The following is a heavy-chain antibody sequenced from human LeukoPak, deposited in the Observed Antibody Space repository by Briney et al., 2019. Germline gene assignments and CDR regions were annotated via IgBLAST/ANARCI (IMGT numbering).Heavy chain of an antibody. CDR3: AKDLGTDPSPWDY. CDR1: GFTFSSYG. D-gene: IGHD7-27*01. Sequence: SGGSLRLSCAASGFTFSSYGMHWVRQAPGKGLEWVAFIRYDGSNKYYADSVKGRFTISRDNSKNTLYLQMNSLRAEDTAVYYCAKDLGTDPSPWDYWGQGTLVTVSS. CDR2: IRYDGSNK. V-gene: IGHV3-30*02. J-gene: IGHJ4*02.